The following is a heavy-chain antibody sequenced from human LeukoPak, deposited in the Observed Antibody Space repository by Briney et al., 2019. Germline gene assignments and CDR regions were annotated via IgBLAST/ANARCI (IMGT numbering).Heavy chain of an antibody. CDR2: INAYNGNT. CDR3: ARRQGTTLSFDY. D-gene: IGHD1-1*01. J-gene: IGHJ4*02. Sequence: ASVKASCKASGYTFTSYGFSWVRQAPGQGLEWMGWINAYNGNTNYAQELQGRVTMTTDTSTSTAYMELRSLRFDDTAVYYCARRQGTTLSFDYWGQGTLITVSS. CDR1: GYTFTSYG. V-gene: IGHV1-18*01.